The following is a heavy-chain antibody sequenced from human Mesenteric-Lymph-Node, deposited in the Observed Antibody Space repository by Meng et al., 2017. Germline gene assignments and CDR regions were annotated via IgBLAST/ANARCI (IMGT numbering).Heavy chain of an antibody. D-gene: IGHD6-6*01. CDR2: INHSGST. CDR3: ARGPRYSSSARFDY. CDR1: GGSFSGYY. Sequence: SETLSLTCAVYGGSFSGYYWSWIRQPPGKGLEWIGEINHSGSTNYNPSLKSRVTISVDTSKNQLSLKLGSVTAADTAVYYCARGPRYSSSARFDYWGQGTLVTVSS. J-gene: IGHJ4*02. V-gene: IGHV4-34*01.